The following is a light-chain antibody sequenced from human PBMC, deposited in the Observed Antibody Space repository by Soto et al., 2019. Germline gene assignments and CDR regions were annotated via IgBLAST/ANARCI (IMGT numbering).Light chain of an antibody. CDR3: QQYNSWPLT. CDR2: AAS. CDR1: QSVYSN. Sequence: EIVMTQSPATLSVSPGERATLSCRASQSVYSNLAWYQQKPGQAPGLLIYAASTRATGIPARFSGSGSGTEFTLTISSLQSEDVAVYYGQQYNSWPLTFGGGTKVEIK. J-gene: IGKJ4*01. V-gene: IGKV3-15*01.